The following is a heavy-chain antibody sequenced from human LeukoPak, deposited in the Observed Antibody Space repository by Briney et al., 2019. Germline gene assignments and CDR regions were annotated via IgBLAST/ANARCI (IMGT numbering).Heavy chain of an antibody. CDR1: GYTFTGYY. J-gene: IGHJ6*03. D-gene: IGHD3-10*01. CDR3: ARVLTGYYGSGSPGPYYYYYYMDV. V-gene: IGHV1-2*02. Sequence: ASVKVSCKASGYTFTGYYMHWVRQAPGQGLEWMGWINPNSGGTNYAQKFQGRVTMTRDTSISTAYMELSRLRSDDTAVYYCARVLTGYYGSGSPGPYYYYYYMDVWGKGTTVTISS. CDR2: INPNSGGT.